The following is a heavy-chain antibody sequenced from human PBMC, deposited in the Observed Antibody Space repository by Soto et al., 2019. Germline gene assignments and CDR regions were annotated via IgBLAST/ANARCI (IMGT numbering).Heavy chain of an antibody. Sequence: SEPLRLSCTVAGGSISSYYWSWIRQPPGKGLEWIGYIYYSGSTNYNPSLKSRVTISVDTSKNQFSLKLSSVTAADTAVYYCARLGGLLGIVVVPAANDDAFDIWGQGTMVTVSS. D-gene: IGHD2-2*03. V-gene: IGHV4-59*08. CDR1: GGSISSYY. J-gene: IGHJ3*02. CDR2: IYYSGST. CDR3: ARLGGLLGIVVVPAANDDAFDI.